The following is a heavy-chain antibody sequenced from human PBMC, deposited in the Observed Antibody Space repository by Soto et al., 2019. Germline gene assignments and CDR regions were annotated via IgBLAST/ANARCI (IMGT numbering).Heavy chain of an antibody. CDR1: GFTFSSYA. CDR3: AKDMDY. CDR2: ISYDGSNK. V-gene: IGHV3-30-3*01. J-gene: IGHJ4*02. Sequence: PGGSLRLSCAASGFTFSSYAMHWVRQAPGKGLEWVAVISYDGSNKYYADSVKGRFTISRDNSKNTLYLQMNSLRAEDTALYYCAKDMDYWGQGTLVTVSS.